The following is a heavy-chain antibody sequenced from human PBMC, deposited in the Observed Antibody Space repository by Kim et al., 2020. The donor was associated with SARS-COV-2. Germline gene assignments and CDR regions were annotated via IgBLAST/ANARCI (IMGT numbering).Heavy chain of an antibody. Sequence: NHATKFQGRVTVTRDTSINTAYMELTRLTSDDTAVYYCAREVQHSNAFDYWGQGTLVTVSS. D-gene: IGHD2-21*01. CDR3: AREVQHSNAFDY. J-gene: IGHJ4*02. V-gene: IGHV1-2*02.